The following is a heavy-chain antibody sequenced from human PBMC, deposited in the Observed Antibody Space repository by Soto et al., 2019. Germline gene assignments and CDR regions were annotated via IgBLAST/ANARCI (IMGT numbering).Heavy chain of an antibody. V-gene: IGHV1-18*01. CDR2: ISAYNGNT. CDR3: ARARDYYDSSGYYYDGMDV. CDR1: GYTFTSYG. Sequence: ASVKVSCKASGYTFTSYGISWVRQAPGQGLEWMGWISAYNGNTNYAQKLQGRVTMTRDTSISTAYMELSRLRSDDTAVYYCARARDYYDSSGYYYDGMDVWGQGTTVTVSS. D-gene: IGHD3-22*01. J-gene: IGHJ6*02.